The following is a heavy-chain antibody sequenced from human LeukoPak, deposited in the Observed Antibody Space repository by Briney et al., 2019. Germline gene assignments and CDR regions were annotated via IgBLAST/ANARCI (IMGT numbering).Heavy chain of an antibody. Sequence: SQTLSLTCAISGDSVSSNSAAWNWIRQSPSRGLEWLGRTYYRSKWYNDYAVSVKSQITINPDTSKNQFSLQLNSVTPEDTAVYYCARANYYGSGSYPRYYYYYYMDVWGKGTTVTISS. V-gene: IGHV6-1*01. J-gene: IGHJ6*03. CDR3: ARANYYGSGSYPRYYYYYYMDV. D-gene: IGHD3-10*01. CDR2: TYYRSKWYN. CDR1: GDSVSSNSAA.